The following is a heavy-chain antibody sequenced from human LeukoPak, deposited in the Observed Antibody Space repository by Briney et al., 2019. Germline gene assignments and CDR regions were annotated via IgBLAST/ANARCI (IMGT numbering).Heavy chain of an antibody. CDR2: INPSGGST. Sequence: ASVKVSCKASVYTFTGYYMHWVRQTPGQGLEWMGIINPSGGSTTYAQKFQGRVTMTRDKSTSTVYMELSSLRSDDTAVYYCARMDQWGNRKPFDYWGQGTLVTVSS. V-gene: IGHV1-46*01. J-gene: IGHJ4*02. CDR1: VYTFTGYY. D-gene: IGHD3-16*01. CDR3: ARMDQWGNRKPFDY.